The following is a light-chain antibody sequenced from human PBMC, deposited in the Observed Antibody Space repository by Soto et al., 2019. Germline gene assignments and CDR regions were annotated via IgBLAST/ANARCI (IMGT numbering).Light chain of an antibody. Sequence: DIPMSQSPSALSASIGDGDTIPCRASQRISTWLAWYQQKPGKAPKLLISDASSLETGVPSRFSGSGSGTEFTLTIISLQPDAFATYYCSQHTSDWTCRLGTRWIS. CDR3: SQHTSDWT. CDR2: DAS. J-gene: IGKJ1*01. V-gene: IGKV1-5*01. CDR1: QRISTW.